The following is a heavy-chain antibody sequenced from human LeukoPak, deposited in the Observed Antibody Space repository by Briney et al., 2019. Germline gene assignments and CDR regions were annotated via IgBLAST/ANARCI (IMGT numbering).Heavy chain of an antibody. D-gene: IGHD3-16*01. V-gene: IGHV3-21*01. J-gene: IGHJ3*02. Sequence: GGSLRLSCEVSGFRFDYYKMNWVRQAPGKGLEWVSSISYSSIDRHYADSMKGRFTISRDNAKNSLYLQMNSLRAEDTAVYYCARVGGRGAIPTSAFDIWGQGTMVTVSS. CDR3: ARVGGRGAIPTSAFDI. CDR1: GFRFDYYK. CDR2: ISYSSIDR.